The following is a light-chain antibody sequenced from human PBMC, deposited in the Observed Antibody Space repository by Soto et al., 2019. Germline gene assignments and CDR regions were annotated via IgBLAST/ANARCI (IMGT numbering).Light chain of an antibody. J-gene: IGKJ1*01. CDR3: QQYKSYSPT. V-gene: IGKV1-5*03. CDR1: QSISNC. CDR2: TAS. Sequence: DTQMTQSPSTLSASVGDRVTITCRASQSISNCLAWYQQRPGRAPNLLIHTASTLKSGVLSRFSGSGSGTEFTLTISSLQPDDFATYYCQQYKSYSPTFGQGTKVEIK.